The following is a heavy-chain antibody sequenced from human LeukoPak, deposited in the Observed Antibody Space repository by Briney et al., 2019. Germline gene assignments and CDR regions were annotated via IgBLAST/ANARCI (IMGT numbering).Heavy chain of an antibody. Sequence: GESLRLSCAASGFSFSVYWIHWVRQAPGKGPVWVSRIKTDGSITDYADSVKGRFTISRDNAKNTLYLQMNSLRSEDTAVYYCARSGDFDYWGQGTLVTVSS. CDR3: ARSGDFDY. J-gene: IGHJ4*02. CDR1: GFSFSVYW. V-gene: IGHV3-74*01. CDR2: IKTDGSIT. D-gene: IGHD1-14*01.